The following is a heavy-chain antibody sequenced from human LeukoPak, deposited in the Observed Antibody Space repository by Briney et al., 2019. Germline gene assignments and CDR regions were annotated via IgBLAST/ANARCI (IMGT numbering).Heavy chain of an antibody. D-gene: IGHD3-10*01. J-gene: IGHJ4*02. CDR3: AKDHGGSGIGY. CDR1: GFTFSSYA. V-gene: IGHV3-23*01. CDR2: ISGSGGST. Sequence: GGSLRLSCAASGFTFSSYAMSWVRQAPGKGLEWVSAISGSGGSTYYADSVKGRFTISRDNSKNTLYLQMNSLRAEDAAVYYCAKDHGGSGIGYWGQGTLVTVSS.